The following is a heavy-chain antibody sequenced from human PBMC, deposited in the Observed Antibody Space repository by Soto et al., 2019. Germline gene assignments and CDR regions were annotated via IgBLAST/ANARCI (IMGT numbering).Heavy chain of an antibody. D-gene: IGHD2-8*01. Sequence: ASVKVSCKASGYTFTSYYMHWVRQAPGQGLEWMGIINPSGGSTSYAQKFQGRVTMTRDTSTSTVYMELSSLRSEDTAVYYCARDQTSVLMVYAISYGIDVWGQGTTVTSP. CDR2: INPSGGST. J-gene: IGHJ6*02. CDR1: GYTFTSYY. V-gene: IGHV1-46*01. CDR3: ARDQTSVLMVYAISYGIDV.